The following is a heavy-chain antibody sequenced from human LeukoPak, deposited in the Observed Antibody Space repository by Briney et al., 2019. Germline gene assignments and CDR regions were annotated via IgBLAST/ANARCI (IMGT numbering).Heavy chain of an antibody. J-gene: IGHJ4*02. D-gene: IGHD6-13*01. Sequence: GESLKISCAASGFTFSSYAMSWVRQAPGKGLEWVSAISGSGGSTYYADSVKGRFTISRDNSKNTLYLQMNSLRAEDTAVYYCAKGSSSYGYFDYWGQGTLVTVSS. CDR2: ISGSGGST. CDR3: AKGSSSYGYFDY. CDR1: GFTFSSYA. V-gene: IGHV3-23*01.